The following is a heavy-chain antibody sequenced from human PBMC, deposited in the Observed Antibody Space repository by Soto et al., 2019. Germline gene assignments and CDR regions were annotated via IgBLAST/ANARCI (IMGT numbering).Heavy chain of an antibody. Sequence: QVPLVESGGGVVQPGRSLRLSCAASGFTFGSYAMHWVRQAPGKGLEWVAVISHDGNNQYYADSVKGRFTISRDNSQNTLFLQMGRLRPEDTAVYYCARERWAGVPDYFAYWGQGTLVTFSS. CDR3: ARERWAGVPDYFAY. V-gene: IGHV3-30*14. J-gene: IGHJ4*02. D-gene: IGHD6-6*01. CDR2: ISHDGNNQ. CDR1: GFTFGSYA.